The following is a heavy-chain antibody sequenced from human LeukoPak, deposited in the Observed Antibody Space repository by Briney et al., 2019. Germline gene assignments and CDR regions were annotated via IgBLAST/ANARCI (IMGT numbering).Heavy chain of an antibody. J-gene: IGHJ4*02. CDR3: TPSLNY. CDR2: IKRKADGGAV. Sequence: PGGSLRLSCAASGFTFTNAWMSWVRQAPGKGLEWVGHIKRKADGGAVDYAAPVKGRFTISRDDSKSTLYLQMQTLKTEDTALCYCTPSLNYWGQGTLVTVSS. CDR1: GFTFTNAW. V-gene: IGHV3-15*01.